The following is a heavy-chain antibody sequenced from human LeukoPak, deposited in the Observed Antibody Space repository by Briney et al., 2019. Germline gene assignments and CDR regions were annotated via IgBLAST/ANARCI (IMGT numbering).Heavy chain of an antibody. CDR2: IDHTGRS. D-gene: IGHD3-10*01. CDR3: ARGEDSGSYFSYFDS. CDR1: GGSFSGHY. J-gene: IGHJ5*01. Sequence: SETLSLTCAVYGGSFSGHYWTWLRQPPGKGLEWIGEIDHTGRSTYNPSLTSRVTISKYSPKNQFSLSLGSVIAADTAVYFCARGEDSGSYFSYFDSWAQGTPVTVSS. V-gene: IGHV4-34*01.